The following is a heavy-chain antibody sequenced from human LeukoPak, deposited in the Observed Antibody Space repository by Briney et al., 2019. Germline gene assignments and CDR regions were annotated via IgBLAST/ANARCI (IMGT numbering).Heavy chain of an antibody. D-gene: IGHD2-2*01. V-gene: IGHV3-30*18. CDR1: GFTFSSYG. J-gene: IGHJ5*02. CDR3: AKGDCSSTSCFFGNWFDP. Sequence: GRSLRLSCAASGFTFSSYGMHWVRQAPGKGLEWVAVISYDGSNKYYADSVKGRFTISRDNSKNTLYLQMNRLRAEDTAVYYCAKGDCSSTSCFFGNWFDPWGQGTLVTVSS. CDR2: ISYDGSNK.